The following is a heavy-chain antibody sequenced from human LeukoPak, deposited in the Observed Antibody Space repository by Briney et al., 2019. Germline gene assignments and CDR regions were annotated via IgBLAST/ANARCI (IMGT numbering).Heavy chain of an antibody. CDR3: ARGVTMIVVVIHDWYFDL. J-gene: IGHJ2*01. Sequence: SETLSLTCTVSGGSISSSSYYWGWIRQPPGKGLEWIGGIYYTRSTYYNPSLKSRVTISVDTSKNQFSLKLTSVTAADTAVYYCARGVTMIVVVIHDWYFDLWGRGTLVTVSS. CDR1: GGSISSSSYY. CDR2: IYYTRST. D-gene: IGHD3-22*01. V-gene: IGHV4-39*01.